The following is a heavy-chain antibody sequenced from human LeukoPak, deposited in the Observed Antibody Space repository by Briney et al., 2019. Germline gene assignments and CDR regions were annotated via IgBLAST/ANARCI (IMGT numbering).Heavy chain of an antibody. V-gene: IGHV1-2*02. CDR1: GYTFAGYY. Sequence: ASVKVSCKASGYTFAGYYIHWVRQAPGQGLEWMGWMHPKSGGTNYAQKFQGRVTMTRDTSISTANMELSRLRFDDTAVYYCARVFVVIPEGMDVWGEGTTVTISS. CDR3: ARVFVVIPEGMDV. D-gene: IGHD3-16*02. CDR2: MHPKSGGT. J-gene: IGHJ6*04.